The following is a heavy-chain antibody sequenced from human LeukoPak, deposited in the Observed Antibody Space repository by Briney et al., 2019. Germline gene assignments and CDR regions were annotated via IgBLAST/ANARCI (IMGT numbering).Heavy chain of an antibody. J-gene: IGHJ4*02. CDR3: AKGGYSSGWGEGY. V-gene: IGHV3-23*01. CDR2: ISGSGTST. CDR1: GFTFSSSP. Sequence: GGSLRLSCAAPGFTFSSSPMSWVRQAPGKGLEWVSAISGSGTSTYYTDSVKGRFTISRDNSKNTLYLQMNSLRAEDTAVYYCAKGGYSSGWGEGYWGQGTLVTVSS. D-gene: IGHD6-19*01.